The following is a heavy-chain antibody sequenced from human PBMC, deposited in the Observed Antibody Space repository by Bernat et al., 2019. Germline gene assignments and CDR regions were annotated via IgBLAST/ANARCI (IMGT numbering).Heavy chain of an antibody. CDR1: GDSVSSNSAA. J-gene: IGHJ6*02. D-gene: IGHD6-6*01. V-gene: IGHV6-1*01. CDR2: TYYRSKWYN. CDR3: ARGNLGSSSLNYNYCYYYGMDV. Sequence: QVQLQQSGPGLVKPSQTLSLTCAISGDSVSSNSAAWNWIRQSPSRGLEWLGRTYYRSKWYNDYAVSVKSRITINPDTSKNQFSLQLNSVTPEDTAVYYCARGNLGSSSLNYNYCYYYGMDVWGQGTTVTVSS.